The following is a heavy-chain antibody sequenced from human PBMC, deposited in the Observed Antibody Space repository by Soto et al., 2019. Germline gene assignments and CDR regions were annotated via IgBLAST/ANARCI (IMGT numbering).Heavy chain of an antibody. CDR1: GFTFSTYW. CDR3: ARGYSQSDY. Sequence: GGSLRLSCAASGFTFSTYWMNWVRQAPGKGLEWVAGIKQDGSDQYYVDSVKGRFTISRDNAKNSLYLQMNSLRAEDTAVYYCARGYSQSDYWGRGTLVTVSS. D-gene: IGHD2-15*01. CDR2: IKQDGSDQ. J-gene: IGHJ4*02. V-gene: IGHV3-7*01.